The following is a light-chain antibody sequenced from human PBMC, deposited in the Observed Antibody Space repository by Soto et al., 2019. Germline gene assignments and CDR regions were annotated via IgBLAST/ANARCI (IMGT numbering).Light chain of an antibody. CDR2: GAS. Sequence: EIVLTQSPGTLSLSPGERATLSCRSSQSMSSSYLAWYQQRPGQAPRLLIFGASYRVTDIPDRLSGNGSGIEFTLTISRLEHEDFAAYSGQQYSSSPPKFTFAPGTRVD. J-gene: IGKJ3*01. CDR1: QSMSSSY. V-gene: IGKV3-20*01. CDR3: QQYSSSPPKFT.